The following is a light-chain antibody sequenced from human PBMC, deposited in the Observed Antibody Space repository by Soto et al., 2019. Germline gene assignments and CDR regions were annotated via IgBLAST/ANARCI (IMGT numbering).Light chain of an antibody. Sequence: GDRVTITCRASQSISSSLAWYQQKTGKAPKFLIYDASNLESGVPSRFSGSGSGTEFTLTISSLQPDDCATYYCQQYSSYWTFGQGTKVEIK. CDR3: QQYSSYWT. CDR2: DAS. CDR1: QSISSS. V-gene: IGKV1-5*01. J-gene: IGKJ1*01.